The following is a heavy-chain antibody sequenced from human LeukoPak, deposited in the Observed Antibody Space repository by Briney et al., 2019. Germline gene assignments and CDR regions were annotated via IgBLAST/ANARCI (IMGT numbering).Heavy chain of an antibody. CDR1: GFTFSNYA. V-gene: IGHV3-23*01. CDR3: AKQDDYVWGSYRSYFDY. D-gene: IGHD3-16*02. J-gene: IGHJ4*02. Sequence: GGSLRLSCAASGFTFSNYAMNWVRQAPGKGLEWVSAISGSGGSTYYADSVKGRFTISRDNSKSTLYLQMNSLRAEDTAVYYCAKQDDYVWGSYRSYFDYWGQGTLVTVSS. CDR2: ISGSGGST.